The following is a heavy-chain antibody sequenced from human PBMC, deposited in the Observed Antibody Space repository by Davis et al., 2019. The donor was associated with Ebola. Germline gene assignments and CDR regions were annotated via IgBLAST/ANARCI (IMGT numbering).Heavy chain of an antibody. Sequence: SETLSLTCTVSGGSISSSSYYWGWIRQPPGKGLEWIGSIYYSGSTYYNPSLKSRVTISVDTSKNQFSLKLSSVTAADTAVYYCAREIMATIIYWGQGTLVTVSS. CDR1: GGSISSSSYY. CDR3: AREIMATIIY. D-gene: IGHD5-12*01. J-gene: IGHJ4*02. CDR2: IYYSGST. V-gene: IGHV4-39*02.